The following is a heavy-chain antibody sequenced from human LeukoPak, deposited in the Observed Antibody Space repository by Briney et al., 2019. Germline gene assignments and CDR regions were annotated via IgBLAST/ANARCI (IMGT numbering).Heavy chain of an antibody. Sequence: GRSLRLSCAASGFTFDDYAMHWVRQAPGKGLEWVSGISWNSGSIGYADSVKGRFTISRDNAKNSLYLQMNSLRAEDMALYYCAKGASPYYYYTDVWGKGTTVTVSS. J-gene: IGHJ6*03. CDR3: AKGASPYYYYTDV. CDR1: GFTFDDYA. V-gene: IGHV3-9*03. CDR2: ISWNSGSI. D-gene: IGHD2-2*01.